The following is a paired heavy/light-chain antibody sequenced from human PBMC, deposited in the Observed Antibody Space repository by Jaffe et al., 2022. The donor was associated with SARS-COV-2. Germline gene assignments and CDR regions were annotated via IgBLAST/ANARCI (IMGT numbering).Heavy chain of an antibody. V-gene: IGHV4-59*01. D-gene: IGHD5-12*01. CDR1: GGSINSYY. Sequence: QVQLQESGPGLVKPSETLSLTCTVSGGSINSYYWSWIRQPPGKGLEWIGHIYYSGRTNYNPSLKSRVTISVDTSKNQFSLRLSSVTAADTAVYYCARVGGYTGYDRDYWGQGTLVTVSS. CDR3: ARVGGYTGYDRDY. J-gene: IGHJ4*02. CDR2: IYYSGRT.
Light chain of an antibody. Sequence: EIVLTQSPGTLSLSPGERVTLSCRASQSVSSNYLAWYQQKPGQAPRLLIYGASTRVTGIPDRFSGSGSGTDFTLTISRLEPEDFAVYYCQHYGSSPITFGQGTRLEIK. CDR1: QSVSSNY. CDR2: GAS. CDR3: QHYGSSPIT. J-gene: IGKJ5*01. V-gene: IGKV3-20*01.